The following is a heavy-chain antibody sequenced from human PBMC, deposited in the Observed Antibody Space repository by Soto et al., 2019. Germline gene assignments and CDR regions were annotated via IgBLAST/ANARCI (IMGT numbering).Heavy chain of an antibody. Sequence: QVHLVQSGGGVVQPGKSLRLSCVASGFTFSAYDIHWVRQAPGKGLEWLTLISYDGAEKFYAESVKGRFTISRDNTKNTLELQMDSLTAEDTAIYFCATTIMTTRLRGIFDYWGQGTVVTVSS. CDR3: ATTIMTTRLRGIFDY. V-gene: IGHV3-30*04. D-gene: IGHD6-25*01. J-gene: IGHJ4*02. CDR1: GFTFSAYD. CDR2: ISYDGAEK.